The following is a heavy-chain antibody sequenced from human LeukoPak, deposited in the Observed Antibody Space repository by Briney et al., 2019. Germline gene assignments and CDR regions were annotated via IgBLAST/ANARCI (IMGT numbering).Heavy chain of an antibody. V-gene: IGHV3-30*18. CDR3: AKYESPPPRYYYGSGSYFDY. J-gene: IGHJ4*02. Sequence: GGSLRLSCAASGFTFSSYGMHWVRQAPGKGLEWVAVISYDGSNKYYADSVKGRFTISRDNSKNTLYLQMNSLRAEDTAVYYCAKYESPPPRYYYGSGSYFDYWGQGTLVTVSS. D-gene: IGHD3-10*01. CDR2: ISYDGSNK. CDR1: GFTFSSYG.